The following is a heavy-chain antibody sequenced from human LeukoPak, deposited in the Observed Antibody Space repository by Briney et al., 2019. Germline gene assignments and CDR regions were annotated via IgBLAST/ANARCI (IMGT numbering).Heavy chain of an antibody. CDR1: VYTVTGYY. CDR3: ASPRDYYDSSGYVEYFQH. CDR2: INPNSGGT. V-gene: IGHV1-2*02. Sequence: ASVKVSCKASVYTVTGYYMHWGRQAPGQGLEWMGWINPNSGGTNYAQKFQGRVTMTRDTSISTAYMELSRLRSDDTAVYYCASPRDYYDSSGYVEYFQHWGQGPLVTVSS. D-gene: IGHD3-22*01. J-gene: IGHJ1*01.